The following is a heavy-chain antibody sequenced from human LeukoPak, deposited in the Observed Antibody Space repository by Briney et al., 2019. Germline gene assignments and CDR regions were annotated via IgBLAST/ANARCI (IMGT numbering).Heavy chain of an antibody. J-gene: IGHJ3*02. V-gene: IGHV1-46*01. CDR2: INPSGGST. D-gene: IGHD4-23*01. Sequence: GASVKVSCKASGYTFTSYCMHWVRQAPGQGLEWMGIINPSGGSTSYAQKFQGRVTMTRDTSTSTVYMELSSLRSEDTAVYYCARNYKPRIDYGGNPGLGAFDIWGQGTMVTVSS. CDR3: ARNYKPRIDYGGNPGLGAFDI. CDR1: GYTFTSYC.